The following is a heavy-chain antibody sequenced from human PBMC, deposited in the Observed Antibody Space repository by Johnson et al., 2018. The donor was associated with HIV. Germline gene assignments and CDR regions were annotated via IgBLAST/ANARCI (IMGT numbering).Heavy chain of an antibody. D-gene: IGHD6-13*01. V-gene: IGHV3-66*02. Sequence: VQLVESGGGLVQPGGSLRLSCAASGFTVSSNYMNWVRQAPGKGLEWVSVIYSGGSTYYADSVKGRFTISRDKSKNTGYLQMNSLRAEDTAVYYCARVGQLARTHAFDSWGQGTMVTVSS. CDR3: ARVGQLARTHAFDS. CDR1: GFTVSSNY. CDR2: IYSGGST. J-gene: IGHJ3*02.